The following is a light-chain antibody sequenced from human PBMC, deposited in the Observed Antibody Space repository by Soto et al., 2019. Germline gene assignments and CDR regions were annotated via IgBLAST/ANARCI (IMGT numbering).Light chain of an antibody. J-gene: IGLJ2*01. CDR3: TSFTSSGTRV. CDR2: EVI. V-gene: IGLV2-14*01. CDR1: SSDVGAYNY. Sequence: QSVLTQPASVSGSPGQSITNSCTGTSSDVGAYNYVSWYQQHPGNAPQLMIYEVINRPSGVSNRFSGSKSGNTASLTISGLQPEDEADYYCTSFTSSGTRVFGGGTKLTVL.